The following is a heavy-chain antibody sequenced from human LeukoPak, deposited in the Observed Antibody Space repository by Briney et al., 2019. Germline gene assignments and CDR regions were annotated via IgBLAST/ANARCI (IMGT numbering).Heavy chain of an antibody. J-gene: IGHJ3*02. Sequence: SETLSLTCTVSGGSISSYYWSWIRQPAGKGLEWIGRIYTSGNTNYNPSLKSRVTMSVDTSKNQFSLKLSSVTAADTAVYYCARDLFTWGTGTRDAFDIWGQGTMVTVSS. CDR2: IYTSGNT. D-gene: IGHD1-1*01. CDR3: ARDLFTWGTGTRDAFDI. V-gene: IGHV4-4*07. CDR1: GGSISSYY.